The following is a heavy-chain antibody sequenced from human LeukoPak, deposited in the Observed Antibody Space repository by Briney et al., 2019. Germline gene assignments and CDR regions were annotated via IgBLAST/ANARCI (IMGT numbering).Heavy chain of an antibody. D-gene: IGHD3-16*02. V-gene: IGHV4-38-2*02. CDR1: GYSIRHGYY. CDR2: MFHSGSA. Sequence: PSETLSLTCSVSGYSIRHGYYWGWVRQPPGKGLEWIGSMFHSGSAYYNPSLKSRVTISVDTSKNQFSLKLYSVTAADTAVYYCARVGGIYDYVWGSYRHDPFDIWGQGTMVTVSS. CDR3: ARVGGIYDYVWGSYRHDPFDI. J-gene: IGHJ3*02.